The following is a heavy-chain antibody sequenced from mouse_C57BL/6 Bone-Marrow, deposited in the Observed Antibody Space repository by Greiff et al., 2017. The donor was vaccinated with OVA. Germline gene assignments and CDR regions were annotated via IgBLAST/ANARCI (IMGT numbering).Heavy chain of an antibody. Sequence: EVKLVESGGGLVQPKGSLKLSCAASGFTFNTYAMHWVRQAPGKGLEWVACIRSKSSNYATYYAESVKDHFTISIEDSQSKLYLQMNTLETEDTAMYYCVSDYDESFAYWGRGTLVTVST. D-gene: IGHD2-12*01. CDR2: IRSKSSNYAT. V-gene: IGHV10-3*01. J-gene: IGHJ3*01. CDR3: VSDYDESFAY. CDR1: GFTFNTYA.